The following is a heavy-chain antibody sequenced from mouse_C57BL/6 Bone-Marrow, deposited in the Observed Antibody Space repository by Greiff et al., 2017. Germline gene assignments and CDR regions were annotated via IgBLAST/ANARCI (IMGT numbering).Heavy chain of an antibody. CDR1: GYTFTSYG. CDR2: IYPRSGNT. D-gene: IGHD1-1*01. J-gene: IGHJ3*01. CDR3: ARHYGFAY. Sequence: VQLVESGAELARPGASVKLSCKASGYTFTSYGISWVKQRTGQGLEWIGEIYPRSGNTYYNEKFKGKATLTADKSSSTAYMELRSLTTEDSAVYFCARHYGFAYWGQGTLVTVSA. V-gene: IGHV1-81*01.